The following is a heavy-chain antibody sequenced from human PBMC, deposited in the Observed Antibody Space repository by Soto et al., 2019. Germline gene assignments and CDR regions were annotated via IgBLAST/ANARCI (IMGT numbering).Heavy chain of an antibody. Sequence: GGCLRVYCATSGFTLSSYNMNWVRQAPGKGLEWVSSISSSSSYIYYADSVKGRFTISRDNAKNSLYLQMNSLRAEDTAVYYCARDQTEVGADYFDYWGQGTLVTVSS. CDR2: ISSSSSYI. V-gene: IGHV3-21*01. CDR3: ARDQTEVGADYFDY. J-gene: IGHJ4*02. CDR1: GFTLSSYN. D-gene: IGHD1-26*01.